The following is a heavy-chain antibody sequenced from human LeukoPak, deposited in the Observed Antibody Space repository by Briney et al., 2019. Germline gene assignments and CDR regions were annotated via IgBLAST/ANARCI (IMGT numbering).Heavy chain of an antibody. CDR3: ARVRSSYFTWFDF. D-gene: IGHD3-22*01. CDR2: IYYCGST. Sequence: SETLSLTWTVSGGSISSYYWSWIRQPPGKGLEWIGYIYYCGSTNYDPSFKGRVTISVDASKNQFSLKLSTLSAEDTAVYYCARVRSSYFTWFDFWGQGTLVTVSS. CDR1: GGSISSYY. J-gene: IGHJ5*01. V-gene: IGHV4-59*01.